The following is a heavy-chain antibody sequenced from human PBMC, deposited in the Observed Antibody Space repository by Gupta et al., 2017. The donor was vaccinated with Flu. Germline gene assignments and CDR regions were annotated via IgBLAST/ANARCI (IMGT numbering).Heavy chain of an antibody. V-gene: IGHV1-18*01. CDR1: GYTFTSYG. J-gene: IGHJ4*02. CDR3: ARGPGYYDFWSGYYTTLDY. CDR2: ISAYNGNT. D-gene: IGHD3-3*01. Sequence: QVQLVQSGAEVKKPGASVKVSCKASGYTFTSYGLSWVRQAPGQGLEWRGWISAYNGNTNYAQKLQGRVTMTTDTSTSTAYMELRSLRSDDTAVYYCARGPGYYDFWSGYYTTLDYWGQGTLVTVSS.